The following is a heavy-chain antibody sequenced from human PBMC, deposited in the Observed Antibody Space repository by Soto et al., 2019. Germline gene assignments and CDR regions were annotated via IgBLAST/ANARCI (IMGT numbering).Heavy chain of an antibody. V-gene: IGHV3-23*01. D-gene: IGHD6-13*01. CDR1: GFTFSNYA. CDR3: AKSLPGYSSSWYYWYLDI. J-gene: IGHJ2*01. CDR2: ISGSGGST. Sequence: PGGSLRLSCAASGFTFSNYAMTWVRQAPGMGLEWVSAISGSGGSTYYADSVKGRFTISRDNSKNTLYLQMNSLRAEDTAVYYCAKSLPGYSSSWYYWYLDIWGRGTLVTVS.